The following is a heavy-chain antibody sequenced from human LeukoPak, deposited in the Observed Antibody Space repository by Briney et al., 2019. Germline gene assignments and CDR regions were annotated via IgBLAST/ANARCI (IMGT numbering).Heavy chain of an antibody. V-gene: IGHV1-18*01. Sequence: GASVKVSCKASAYTFTSYGISRVRQAPGQGLEWMGWISGYNADTNYAQEFQGRVTMTTDTSTSTAYMELRSLRSDDTAVYYCARDVPSYSGSHSDYWGQGTLVTVSS. J-gene: IGHJ4*02. CDR2: ISGYNADT. CDR1: AYTFTSYG. CDR3: ARDVPSYSGSHSDY. D-gene: IGHD1-26*01.